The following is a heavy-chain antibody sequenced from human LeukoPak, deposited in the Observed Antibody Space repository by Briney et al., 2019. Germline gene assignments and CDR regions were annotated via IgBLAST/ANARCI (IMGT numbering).Heavy chain of an antibody. CDR3: ARAALVGATMGYFDY. J-gene: IGHJ4*02. V-gene: IGHV3-66*01. CDR2: IYSGGST. Sequence: QAGGSLRLSCAASGLTVSSNYMSWVRQAPGKGLEWVSVIYSGGSTYYADSVKGRFTISRDNSKNTLYLQMNSLRAEDTAVYYCARAALVGATMGYFDYWGQGTLVTVSS. D-gene: IGHD1-26*01. CDR1: GLTVSSNY.